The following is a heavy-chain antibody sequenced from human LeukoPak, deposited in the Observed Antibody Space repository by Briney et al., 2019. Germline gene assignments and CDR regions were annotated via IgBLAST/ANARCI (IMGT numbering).Heavy chain of an antibody. CDR2: INHSGST. V-gene: IGHV4-34*01. CDR3: ARAVWYGSGSYYNY. D-gene: IGHD3-10*01. Sequence: SETLSLTCAVYGGSFSGYYWSWIRQPPGKGLEWIGEINHSGSTNYNPSLKSRVTISVDMSKNQFSLKLSSVTAADTAVYYCARAVWYGSGSYYNYWGQGTLVTVSS. J-gene: IGHJ4*02. CDR1: GGSFSGYY.